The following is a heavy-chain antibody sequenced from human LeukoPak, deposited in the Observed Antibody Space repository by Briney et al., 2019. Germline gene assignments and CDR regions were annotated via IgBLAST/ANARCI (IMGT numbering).Heavy chain of an antibody. J-gene: IGHJ3*02. CDR2: IYYTGST. V-gene: IGHV4-30-4*07. Sequence: PSETLSLTCAVSGGSISSGGYSWSWIRQPPGKGLEWIGYIYYTGSTDYNPSLKSRVTISVDTSKNQFSLKLNSVTAADTAVYYCARDSKYYYDSSGPHDAFDIWGQGTMVTVSS. CDR3: ARDSKYYYDSSGPHDAFDI. D-gene: IGHD3-22*01. CDR1: GGSISSGGYS.